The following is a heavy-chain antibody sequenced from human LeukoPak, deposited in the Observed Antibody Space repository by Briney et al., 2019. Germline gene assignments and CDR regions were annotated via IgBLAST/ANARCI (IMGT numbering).Heavy chain of an antibody. CDR3: ARGRKLHPTMGTYYFDY. J-gene: IGHJ4*02. D-gene: IGHD7-27*01. V-gene: IGHV4-34*01. CDR1: RGSISGYY. CDR2: VNHGGDT. Sequence: SETLSLTCAVSRGSISGYYWIWLRQPPGMGLEWIGDVNHGGDTNFSPPLKSRVTISLDTSNNYFSLNVTSVTAADTAYYYCARGRKLHPTMGTYYFDYWGQGALVTVSS.